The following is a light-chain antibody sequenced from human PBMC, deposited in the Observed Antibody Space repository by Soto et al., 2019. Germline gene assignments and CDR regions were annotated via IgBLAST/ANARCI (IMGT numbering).Light chain of an antibody. J-gene: IGKJ4*01. Sequence: EIVLTQSPAALSLSPGGRATLSCRVSQSINIYLAWYQQKLGQAPRLLIYDASIRATGIPARFSGSGSGTDFTHTISILEPEDFGVYYCQQRYSWPLTFGGGTKVEIK. CDR2: DAS. CDR3: QQRYSWPLT. CDR1: QSINIY. V-gene: IGKV3-11*01.